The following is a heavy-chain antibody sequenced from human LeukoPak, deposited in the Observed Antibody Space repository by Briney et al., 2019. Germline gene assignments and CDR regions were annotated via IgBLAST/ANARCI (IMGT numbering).Heavy chain of an antibody. CDR1: GGSISSSSYY. D-gene: IGHD3-22*01. V-gene: IGHV4-39*01. CDR2: IYYSGST. CDR3: ARLGSAYDSSGYWVPYSFDY. Sequence: PSETLSLTCTVSGGSISSSSYYWGWIRQPPGKGLEWIGSIYYSGSTYYNPSLKSRVTISVDTSKNQFSLKLSSVTAADTAVYYCARLGSAYDSSGYWVPYSFDYWGQGTLVTVSS. J-gene: IGHJ4*02.